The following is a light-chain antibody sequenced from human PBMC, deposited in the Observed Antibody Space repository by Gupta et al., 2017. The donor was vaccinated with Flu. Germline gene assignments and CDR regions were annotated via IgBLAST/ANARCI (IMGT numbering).Light chain of an antibody. CDR2: DAS. J-gene: IGKJ1*01. Sequence: EIVLTQSPATLSLSPGERATLSCGASQSISSSHLAWYQQKPGLAPRLLIYDASSRATGIPDRFSGSGSGTDFTLTISRLEPEDFAVYYCQQYGSSPPWTFGQGTKLEIK. CDR3: QQYGSSPPWT. V-gene: IGKV3D-20*01. CDR1: QSISSSH.